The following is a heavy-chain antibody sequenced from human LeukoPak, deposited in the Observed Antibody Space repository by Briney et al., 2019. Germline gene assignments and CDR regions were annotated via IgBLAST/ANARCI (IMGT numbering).Heavy chain of an antibody. J-gene: IGHJ5*02. Sequence: GGSLRLSCAASGFTFSSYWMSWVRQAPGKGLEWVANIKQDGSEKYYVDSVKGRFTISRDNAKNSLYLQMNSLRAEDTAVYYCARDILYSSSWRGVGWFDPWGQGTLVTVSS. CDR3: ARDILYSSSWRGVGWFDP. CDR2: IKQDGSEK. CDR1: GFTFSSYW. V-gene: IGHV3-7*01. D-gene: IGHD6-13*01.